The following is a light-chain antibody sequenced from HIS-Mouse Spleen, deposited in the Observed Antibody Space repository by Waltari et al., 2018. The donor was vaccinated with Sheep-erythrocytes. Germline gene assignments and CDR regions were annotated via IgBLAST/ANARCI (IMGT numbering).Light chain of an antibody. J-gene: IGLJ1*01. CDR3: CSYAGSYNHV. CDR2: DVS. V-gene: IGLV2-11*01. CDR1: SSDVGAYNY. Sequence: QSALTQPRSVSGSPGQSVPISCPGTSSDVGAYNYVSWYQQHPGKSPKLMIYDVSKLPSGVPDRFSGSKSGNTASLTISGLQAEDEADYYCCSYAGSYNHVFATGTKVTVL.